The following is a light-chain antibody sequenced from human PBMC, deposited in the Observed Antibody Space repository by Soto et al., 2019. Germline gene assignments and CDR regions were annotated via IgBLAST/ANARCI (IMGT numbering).Light chain of an antibody. CDR3: QQSYSTPPWT. V-gene: IGKV1-39*01. J-gene: IGKJ1*01. CDR1: QTIVTS. Sequence: DIQMTPSPSSLSASVGDRITITCRASQTIVTSLNWYQQQPGKAPNLLIYDASTLQSGVPSRFSGSGSGTDFTLTISSLQPEDFATYYCQQSYSTPPWTFGQGTKVDIK. CDR2: DAS.